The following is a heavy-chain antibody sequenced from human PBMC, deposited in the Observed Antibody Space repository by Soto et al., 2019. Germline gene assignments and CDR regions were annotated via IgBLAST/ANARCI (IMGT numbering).Heavy chain of an antibody. CDR2: IHYSGTT. J-gene: IGHJ4*02. D-gene: IGHD1-1*01. V-gene: IGHV4-39*01. CDR1: GGSISSSSYY. Sequence: QLQLQESGPGLVKPSETLSLTCTVSGGSISSSSYYWGWIRQPPGKGLEWIGSIHYSGTTYHNPSLKSRVTISVDTSKNQFSLRLSSVIAADTAVYYCARHGGLALAGTFYFDYWGQGTLVTVSS. CDR3: ARHGGLALAGTFYFDY.